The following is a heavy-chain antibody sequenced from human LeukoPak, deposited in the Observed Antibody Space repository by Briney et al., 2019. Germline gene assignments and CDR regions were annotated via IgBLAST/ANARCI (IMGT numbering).Heavy chain of an antibody. J-gene: IGHJ4*02. CDR2: ISDSGRNT. CDR1: GFTFNNYA. Sequence: GGSLRLSCAASGFTFNNYAMSWVRQAPGKGLEWVSTISDSGRNTYYTDPVKGRFTISRDNSRTTLYLQMNSLRAEDTAVDYCAKTYGGNSGGDYWGQGTLVTVSS. CDR3: AKTYGGNSGGDY. V-gene: IGHV3-23*01. D-gene: IGHD4-23*01.